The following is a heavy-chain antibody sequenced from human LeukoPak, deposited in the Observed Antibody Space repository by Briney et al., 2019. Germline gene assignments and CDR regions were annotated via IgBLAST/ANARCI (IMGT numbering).Heavy chain of an antibody. CDR1: GGSFSGYY. CDR2: INHSGST. D-gene: IGHD2-2*01. J-gene: IGHJ6*03. CDR3: ARGDFCSSSNCYLRPMDV. Sequence: PSETLSLTCAVYGGSFSGYYWSWIRQPPGKGLEWIGEINHSGSTNYNPSLKSRVTISVDTAKNQFSLKLRSVTAADTAVYYCARGDFCSSSNCYLRPMDVWGKGTTVTASS. V-gene: IGHV4-34*01.